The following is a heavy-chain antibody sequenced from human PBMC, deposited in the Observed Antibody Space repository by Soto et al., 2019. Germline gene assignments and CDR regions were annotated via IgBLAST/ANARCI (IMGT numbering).Heavy chain of an antibody. CDR1: GLTVSSNY. V-gene: IGHV3-53*04. CDR2: IHSGGDT. J-gene: IGHJ6*02. CDR3: TRDGPYYYASRMDV. Sequence: QLVESGGGLVQPGGSLRLSCAASGLTVSSNYMTWVRLRPGKGLEWVSVIHSGGDTYYANSVKGRFTISRHDSGNTVVLQKNGLRPEDTAVYYCTRDGPYYYASRMDVWGQGTTVTVSS. D-gene: IGHD3-10*01.